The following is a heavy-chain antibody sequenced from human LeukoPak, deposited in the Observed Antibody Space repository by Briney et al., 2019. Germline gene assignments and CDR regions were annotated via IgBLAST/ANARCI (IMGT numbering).Heavy chain of an antibody. CDR1: GFTFSNYA. CDR3: VKEVGRRGIPCFDY. V-gene: IGHV3-23*01. Sequence: GGSLRLSCAASGFTFSNYAMSWVRQAPGKGLEWVSGIPDSGDSTYYVDSVKGRFTFSRDNSKNTLYLQMNSLRAEDTAIYYCVKEVGRRGIPCFDYWGQGALVSVSS. CDR2: IPDSGDST. J-gene: IGHJ4*02. D-gene: IGHD2-15*01.